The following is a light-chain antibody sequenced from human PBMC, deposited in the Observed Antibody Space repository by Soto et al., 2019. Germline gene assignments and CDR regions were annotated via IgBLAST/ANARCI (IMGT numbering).Light chain of an antibody. Sequence: DIQMTQSPSTLSSSVGDRVTITCRASQSISTWLAWFQQKPGKAPNLLIYKASSLESGVPSRFSGSGSGTEFTLTISTLQPGDFATYYCQQYNSSPHTFGGGTKLEIK. V-gene: IGKV1-5*03. J-gene: IGKJ4*01. CDR1: QSISTW. CDR3: QQYNSSPHT. CDR2: KAS.